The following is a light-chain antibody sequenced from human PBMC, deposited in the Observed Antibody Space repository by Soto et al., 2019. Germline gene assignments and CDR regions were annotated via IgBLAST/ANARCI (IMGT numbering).Light chain of an antibody. CDR1: SSDVGSYNL. CDR2: EVN. V-gene: IGLV2-23*02. CDR3: CSYAGTNTFV. J-gene: IGLJ1*01. Sequence: QSALTQPASVSGSPGQSITISCTGTSSDVGSYNLVSWYRQHPGKAPKLMIYEVNKRPSGVSNRFSGSKSANTASLTISGLQTEDEADYYCCSYAGTNTFVFGTGTKLTVL.